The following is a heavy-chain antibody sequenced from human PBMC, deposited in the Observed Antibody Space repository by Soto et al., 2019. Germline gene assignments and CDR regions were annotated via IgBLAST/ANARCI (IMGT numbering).Heavy chain of an antibody. Sequence: ASVKVSCKASGYTFTSYGIGWVRQAPGQGLEWMGWISAYNGNTNYAQKLQGRVTMTTDTSTSTAYMELRSLRSDDTTVYYCARIRITIFGVVSLGAFDIWGQGTMVTVSS. CDR2: ISAYNGNT. CDR1: GYTFTSYG. CDR3: ARIRITIFGVVSLGAFDI. V-gene: IGHV1-18*01. D-gene: IGHD3-3*01. J-gene: IGHJ3*02.